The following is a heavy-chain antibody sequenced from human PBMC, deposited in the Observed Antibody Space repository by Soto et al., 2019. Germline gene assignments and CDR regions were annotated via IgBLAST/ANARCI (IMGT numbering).Heavy chain of an antibody. V-gene: IGHV3-23*01. J-gene: IGHJ4*02. D-gene: IGHD6-19*01. Sequence: EVQLLESGGGLVQPGGSLRLSCAASGFTFSSYAMSWVRQAPGKGLGWVSVISGSGGSTYYADCVKGRFTISRDNSKNTLYLQMNSLRAEDTAVYYCASLSSGWYFDYWGQGTLVSVCS. CDR3: ASLSSGWYFDY. CDR2: ISGSGGST. CDR1: GFTFSSYA.